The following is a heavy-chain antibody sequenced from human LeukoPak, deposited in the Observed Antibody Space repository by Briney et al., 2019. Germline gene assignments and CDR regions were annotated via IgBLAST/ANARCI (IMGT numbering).Heavy chain of an antibody. J-gene: IGHJ4*02. Sequence: ASVKVSCKASGYTFSNFGITWVRQAPGQGLEWMGWISAYNGNTNHAQKLQGRVTMTTDTSTSTAYMEVRSLRSDDTAVYYCARRLERHHDFDYWGQGTLVTVSS. CDR3: ARRLERHHDFDY. D-gene: IGHD1-1*01. CDR2: ISAYNGNT. CDR1: GYTFSNFG. V-gene: IGHV1-18*01.